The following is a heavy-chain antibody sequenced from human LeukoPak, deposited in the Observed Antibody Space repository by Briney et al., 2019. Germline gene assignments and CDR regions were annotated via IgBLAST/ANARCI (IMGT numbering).Heavy chain of an antibody. Sequence: ASVKVSCKASGYTFTSYFMNWVRQAPGQGLEWMGWINTNTGNPTYAQGFTGRFVFSLDTSVSTAYLQISSLKAEDTAVYYCARANTIFGVVTHAFDIWGQGTMVTVSS. J-gene: IGHJ3*02. CDR3: ARANTIFGVVTHAFDI. V-gene: IGHV7-4-1*02. CDR1: GYTFTSYF. D-gene: IGHD3-3*01. CDR2: INTNTGNP.